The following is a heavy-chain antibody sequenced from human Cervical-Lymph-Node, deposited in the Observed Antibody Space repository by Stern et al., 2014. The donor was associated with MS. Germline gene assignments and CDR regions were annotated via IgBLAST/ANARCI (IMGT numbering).Heavy chain of an antibody. J-gene: IGHJ6*02. CDR3: ARGGASWRYGMDV. CDR2: LNTNTGQP. D-gene: IGHD5-12*01. CDR1: GYSFTNYA. Sequence: VQLVQSGSELKKPGASVKGSCKASGYSFTNYAMNWVRQAPGQGLERMGWLNTNTGQPTYGQGYTGRFVLSLDTSVSTAYLQISSRKVEDTAVYYCARGGASWRYGMDVWGQGTTVTVSS. V-gene: IGHV7-4-1*02.